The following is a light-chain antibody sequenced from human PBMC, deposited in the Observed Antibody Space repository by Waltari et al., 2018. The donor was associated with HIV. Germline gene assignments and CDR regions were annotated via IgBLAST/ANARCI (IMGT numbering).Light chain of an antibody. Sequence: SGLTQPASVSGFPGQSITISCTGADSDFGFYNFVSWYHQHPGKVPKVILSKVDSRASGVSDRFSGSKSGNTASLPISGLRTEDEGVYFCASYTANDTVMFAGGTTVTVL. CDR3: ASYTANDTVM. V-gene: IGLV2-14*01. J-gene: IGLJ3*02. CDR2: KVD. CDR1: DSDFGFYNF.